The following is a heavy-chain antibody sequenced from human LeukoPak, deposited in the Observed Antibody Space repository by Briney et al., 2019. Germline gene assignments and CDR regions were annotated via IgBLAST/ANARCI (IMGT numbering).Heavy chain of an antibody. CDR2: ISWNSGSI. Sequence: GGSLRLSCAASGFTYDDYAMHLVRQATGRGLEWVSGISWNSGSIGYADSVKGRFTISRDNAKNSLYLQMNSLRAEDTALYYCATGYDSSGYWSAYWGQGTLVTVSS. V-gene: IGHV3-9*01. CDR1: GFTYDDYA. CDR3: ATGYDSSGYWSAY. J-gene: IGHJ4*02. D-gene: IGHD3-22*01.